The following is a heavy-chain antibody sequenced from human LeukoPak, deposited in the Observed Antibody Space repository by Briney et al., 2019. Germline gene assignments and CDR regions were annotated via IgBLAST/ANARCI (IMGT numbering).Heavy chain of an antibody. V-gene: IGHV1-2*06. J-gene: IGHJ4*02. D-gene: IGHD3-22*01. CDR2: INPNSGGT. Sequence: ASVTVSCKASGYTLTDYYMHWVRQAPGQGLEWMGRINPNSGGTNYARKFQGRVTMTRDTSISTVYMELSRLRSDDTAVYYCARVGYYESSGYYEYWGQGTLVTVSS. CDR1: GYTLTDYY. CDR3: ARVGYYESSGYYEY.